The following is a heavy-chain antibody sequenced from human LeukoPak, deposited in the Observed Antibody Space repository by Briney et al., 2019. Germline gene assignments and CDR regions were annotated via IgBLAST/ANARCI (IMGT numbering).Heavy chain of an antibody. J-gene: IGHJ6*03. V-gene: IGHV3-21*01. CDR3: ARDRDTAMVTGYMDV. CDR2: INSSSYI. Sequence: GGSLRLSCAASGFSFSTYWMTWVRQAPGKGLEWVSSINSSSYIYYTDSVKGRFTISRDNAKNSLYLQMNSLRAEDTAVYYCARDRDTAMVTGYMDVWGKGTTVTVSS. CDR1: GFSFSTYW. D-gene: IGHD5-18*01.